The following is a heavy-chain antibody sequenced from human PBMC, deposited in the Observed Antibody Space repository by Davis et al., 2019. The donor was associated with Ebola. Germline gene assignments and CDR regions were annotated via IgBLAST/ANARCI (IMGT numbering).Heavy chain of an antibody. J-gene: IGHJ4*02. V-gene: IGHV3-23*01. CDR2: ISGSGGST. Sequence: PGGSLRLSCAASGFTFSSYAMIWVRQAPGKGLEWVSSISGSGGSTYYADSVKGRFTISRDNSKNTLYLQMNSLRAEDTAVYYCAKGPYSYAEDGNDYWGQGTLVTVSS. D-gene: IGHD5-18*01. CDR3: AKGPYSYAEDGNDY. CDR1: GFTFSSYA.